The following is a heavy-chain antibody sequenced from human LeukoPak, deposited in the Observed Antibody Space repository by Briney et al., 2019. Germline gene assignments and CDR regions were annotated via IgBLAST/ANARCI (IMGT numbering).Heavy chain of an antibody. CDR1: GGSFSGYY. CDR2: INHSGST. CDR3: ARESSSSPWVSFDL. Sequence: NPSETLSLTCAVYGGSFSGYYWSWLRQPPGKGLEWIGEINHSGSTNYNPSLKSRVTISVDTSKNQFSLKLSSVTAADTAVYYCARESSSSPWVSFDLWGRGTLVTVSS. J-gene: IGHJ2*01. D-gene: IGHD6-6*01. V-gene: IGHV4-34*01.